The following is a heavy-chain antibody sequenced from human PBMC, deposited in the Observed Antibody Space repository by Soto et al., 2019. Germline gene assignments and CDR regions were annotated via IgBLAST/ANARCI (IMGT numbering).Heavy chain of an antibody. CDR3: ARRELNYYDSSGSFDY. CDR1: GFTFSSHE. D-gene: IGHD3-22*01. CDR2: ISSSGSTI. J-gene: IGHJ4*02. V-gene: IGHV3-48*03. Sequence: GSLRLSCAASGFTFSSHEMDWVRQAPGKGLEWVSYISSSGSTIYYADSVKGRFTISRDNAKNSLYLQMNSLRAEDTAVYYCARRELNYYDSSGSFDYWGQGTLVTVSS.